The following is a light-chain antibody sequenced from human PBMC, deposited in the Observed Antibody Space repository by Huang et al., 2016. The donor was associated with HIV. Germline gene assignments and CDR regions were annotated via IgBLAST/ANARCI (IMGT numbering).Light chain of an antibody. J-gene: IGKJ2*01. CDR2: GSS. Sequence: DIQMTQSPSSLSISVGDRVTITCRASQGISNYLAWYQQKPGKVPKLLIYGSSTFQSVVPSRFSGSGSGTDFTLTISSLQPEDVATYYCQNYYSVPYTFGQGTKLEIK. CDR3: QNYYSVPYT. V-gene: IGKV1-27*01. CDR1: QGISNY.